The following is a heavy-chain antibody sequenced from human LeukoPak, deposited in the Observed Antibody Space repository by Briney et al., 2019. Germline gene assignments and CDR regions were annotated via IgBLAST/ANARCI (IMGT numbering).Heavy chain of an antibody. CDR3: ARDLGIQLWSYFDY. D-gene: IGHD5-18*01. CDR1: GFTFSDYY. CDR2: ISSSGSTI. V-gene: IGHV3-11*01. Sequence: PGGSLRLSCTASGFTFSDYYMSWIRQAPGKGLEWVSYISSSGSTIYYADSVKGRFTISRDNAKNSLYLQMNSLRAEDTAVYYCARDLGIQLWSYFDYWGQGTLVTVSS. J-gene: IGHJ4*02.